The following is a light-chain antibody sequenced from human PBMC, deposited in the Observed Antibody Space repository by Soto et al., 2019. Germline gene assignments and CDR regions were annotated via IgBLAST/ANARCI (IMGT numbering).Light chain of an antibody. CDR3: SSYTASSAHYV. CDR1: SSDVGGYNY. CDR2: DVS. Sequence: QSALTQPASVSGSPGQSITISCTGTSSDVGGYNYVSWYQQHPDKAPKLMIYDVSNRPSGVSNRFSGSKSGNTASLTISGLQAEDEADYYCSSYTASSAHYVFGTGTKLTV. J-gene: IGLJ1*01. V-gene: IGLV2-14*01.